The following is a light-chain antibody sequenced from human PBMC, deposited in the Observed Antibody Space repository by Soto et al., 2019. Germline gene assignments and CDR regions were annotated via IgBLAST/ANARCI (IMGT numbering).Light chain of an antibody. J-gene: IGKJ2*01. CDR3: QQLNSYPFT. CDR2: AAS. V-gene: IGKV1-9*01. Sequence: DIQLTQSPSFLSASVGDRVTITCRASQGITSYLAWHQQKPGRAPKFLIYAASTLESGVPSRFSGSGSGTEFPLTISRLQPEDCATYYCQQLNSYPFTFSQGTKLEIK. CDR1: QGITSY.